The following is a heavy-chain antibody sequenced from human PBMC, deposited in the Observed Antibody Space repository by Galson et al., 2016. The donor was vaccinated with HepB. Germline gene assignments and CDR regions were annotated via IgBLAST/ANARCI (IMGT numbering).Heavy chain of an antibody. Sequence: SLRLSCAVSGFNLNDYAMHWVRQAPGKGPEWVSSITWNSGNIGYADSVRGGFTISRDNGKMSLYLQMKDLRAEDTALYYCVKDRGFCSSSRCYAGAFDFWGQGTTVTVSS. CDR3: VKDRGFCSSSRCYAGAFDF. V-gene: IGHV3-9*01. CDR2: ITWNSGNI. D-gene: IGHD2-2*01. CDR1: GFNLNDYA. J-gene: IGHJ3*01.